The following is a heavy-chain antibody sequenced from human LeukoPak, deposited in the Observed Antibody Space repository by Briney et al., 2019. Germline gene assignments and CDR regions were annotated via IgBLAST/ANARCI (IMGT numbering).Heavy chain of an antibody. CDR2: IKQDGSEK. CDR3: AKLAYYESHFDY. CDR1: GFSFSNYW. J-gene: IGHJ4*02. Sequence: GGSLRLSCAASGFSFSNYWMSWVRQAPGKGLEWVANIKQDGSEKYYVDSVGGRFTISRDNAKNSLNLQMNSLRAEDTAVYYCAKLAYYESHFDYWGQGTLVTVSS. D-gene: IGHD3-22*01. V-gene: IGHV3-7*01.